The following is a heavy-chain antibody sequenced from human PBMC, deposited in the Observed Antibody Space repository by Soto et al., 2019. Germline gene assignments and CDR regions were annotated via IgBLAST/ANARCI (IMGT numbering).Heavy chain of an antibody. Sequence: EVQLVESGGGLVQPGGSLRLSCAASGFTFSGYWMNWVRQAPGKGLEWVANIKEDGSEKNYVDSVEGRFTISRDNAKNSLYLQMNSLRADDTAVYYCARGGSESDYWGQGTLVTVSS. D-gene: IGHD3-16*01. V-gene: IGHV3-7*01. CDR2: IKEDGSEK. CDR1: GFTFSGYW. J-gene: IGHJ4*02. CDR3: ARGGSESDY.